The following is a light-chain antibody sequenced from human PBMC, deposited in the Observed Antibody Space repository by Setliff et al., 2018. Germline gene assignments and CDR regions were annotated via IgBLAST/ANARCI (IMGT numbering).Light chain of an antibody. J-gene: IGLJ1*01. Sequence: QSVLTQPPSVSGAPGQRVTISCTGSSSDIGAGFGVHWYQQLPGTAPKLLIHGNNNRPSGIPERFSGSTSRNTATLTISGTQAMDEADYYCQAWDSNTAVFGAGTKVTVL. CDR2: GNN. CDR3: QAWDSNTAV. CDR1: SSDIGAGFG. V-gene: IGLV1-40*01.